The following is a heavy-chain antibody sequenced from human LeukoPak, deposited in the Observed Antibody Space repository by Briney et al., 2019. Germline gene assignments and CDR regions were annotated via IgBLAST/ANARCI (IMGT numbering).Heavy chain of an antibody. J-gene: IGHJ6*02. V-gene: IGHV4-30-2*01. Sequence: RSSETLSLTCAVSGGSISSGGYSWSWIRQPPGKGLEWIGYIYHSGSTYYNPSLKSRVTISVDRSKNQFSLKLSSVTAADTAVYYCARLSYYGSGSWDVWGQGTTVTVSS. CDR2: IYHSGST. D-gene: IGHD3-10*01. CDR3: ARLSYYGSGSWDV. CDR1: GGSISSGGYS.